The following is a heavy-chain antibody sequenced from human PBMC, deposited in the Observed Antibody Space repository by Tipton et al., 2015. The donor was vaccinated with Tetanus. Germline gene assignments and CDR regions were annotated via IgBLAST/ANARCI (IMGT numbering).Heavy chain of an antibody. Sequence: LRLSCTVSGGSVSSGIYYWSWIRQPPGKGLEWIGNIYYSGSTYYNPSLKSRVTISVDTSKNQFSLKLSSVTAADTAVYYCARHRGTVTTYYDMDVWGQGTTVTVSS. CDR3: ARHRGTVTTYYDMDV. J-gene: IGHJ6*02. CDR1: GGSVSSGIYY. D-gene: IGHD4-17*01. CDR2: IYYSGST. V-gene: IGHV4-39*01.